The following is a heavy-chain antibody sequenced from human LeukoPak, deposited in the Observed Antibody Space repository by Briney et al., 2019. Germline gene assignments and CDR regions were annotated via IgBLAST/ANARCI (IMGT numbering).Heavy chain of an antibody. D-gene: IGHD3-22*01. V-gene: IGHV4-34*01. CDR3: ARGLTKDYYDSSGLDPNFDY. CDR1: GGYFSGYY. Sequence: SETLSLTCAVYGGYFSGYYWSWIRQPPGKGLEWIGEINHSGSTNYTPSLKSRFTISVDTSKNQLSLKLSSVTAADTAVYYCARGLTKDYYDSSGLDPNFDYWGQGTLVTVSS. J-gene: IGHJ4*02. CDR2: INHSGST.